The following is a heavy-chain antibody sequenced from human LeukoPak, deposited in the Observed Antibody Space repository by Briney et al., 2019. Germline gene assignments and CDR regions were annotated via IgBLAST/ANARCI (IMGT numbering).Heavy chain of an antibody. V-gene: IGHV2-70*11. Sequence: SGPALVKPTQTLTLTCSFSGISLSTSEMCVSWIRQPPGKALEWLARIDWDDDKYYSTSLKTRLTISKDTSKNQVVLTMTNMDPVDTATYYCARMKTGITIFGVVTQYYFDYWGQGTLVTVSS. CDR1: GISLSTSEMC. J-gene: IGHJ4*02. CDR2: IDWDDDK. CDR3: ARMKTGITIFGVVTQYYFDY. D-gene: IGHD3-3*01.